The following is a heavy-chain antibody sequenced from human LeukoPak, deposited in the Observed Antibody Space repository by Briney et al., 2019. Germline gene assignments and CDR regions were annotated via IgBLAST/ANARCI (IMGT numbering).Heavy chain of an antibody. V-gene: IGHV1-69*06. CDR1: GGTFSSYA. D-gene: IGHD4-17*01. Sequence: ASVKVSCKASGGTFSSYAISWVRQAPGQGLEWMGGIIPIFGTANYAQKFQGRVTITADKSTSTAYMELSSLRSEDTAVYYCARTDYGDFSYYYYYYMDVWGKGTTVTVSS. CDR2: IIPIFGTA. CDR3: ARTDYGDFSYYYYYYMDV. J-gene: IGHJ6*03.